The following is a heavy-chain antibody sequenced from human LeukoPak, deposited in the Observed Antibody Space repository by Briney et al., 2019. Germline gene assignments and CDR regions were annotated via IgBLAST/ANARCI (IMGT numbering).Heavy chain of an antibody. CDR2: IYSGGST. CDR3: VRARNRYCSGGSCYPYYFDY. V-gene: IGHV3-66*01. CDR1: GFTVSSNY. Sequence: GGSLRLSCAASGFTVSSNYMSWVRQAPGKGLEWVSVIYSGGSTYYADSVKGRFTISRDNSKNTLYLQMNSLRAEDTAVYYCVRARNRYCSGGSCYPYYFDYWGQGTLVTVSS. D-gene: IGHD2-15*01. J-gene: IGHJ4*02.